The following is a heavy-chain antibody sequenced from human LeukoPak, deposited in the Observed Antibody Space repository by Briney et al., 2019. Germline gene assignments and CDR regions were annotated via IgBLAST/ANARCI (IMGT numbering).Heavy chain of an antibody. CDR3: ATSSGSSY. D-gene: IGHD6-25*01. V-gene: IGHV3-7*01. Sequence: GGSLRLSCAASGFTFSTHWMAWFRRTPGKGLEWVAHINQDGSDIYYVDSVKGRFTISRDNAKNSLFLQMNGLRAEDTAVYYCATSSGSSYWGQGTLVTVSS. CDR1: GFTFSTHW. CDR2: INQDGSDI. J-gene: IGHJ4*02.